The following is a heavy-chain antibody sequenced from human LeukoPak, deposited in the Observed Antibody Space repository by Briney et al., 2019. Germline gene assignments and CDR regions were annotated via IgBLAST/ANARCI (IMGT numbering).Heavy chain of an antibody. J-gene: IGHJ6*02. D-gene: IGHD2-21*01. Sequence: GGSLKLSCAASGFTFSGSAMHWVRQASGKGLEWVGRIRSKANSYATAYTASVKGRFTISRDDSKNTAYLQMNSLRAEDTAVYYCAKGGAGHIQYGYYGMDVWGQGTTVTVSS. CDR1: GFTFSGSA. V-gene: IGHV3-73*01. CDR2: IRSKANSYAT. CDR3: AKGGAGHIQYGYYGMDV.